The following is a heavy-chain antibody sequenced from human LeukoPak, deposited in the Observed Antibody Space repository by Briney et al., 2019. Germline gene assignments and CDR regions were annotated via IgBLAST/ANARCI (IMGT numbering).Heavy chain of an antibody. D-gene: IGHD6-13*01. J-gene: IGHJ4*02. CDR3: ATVYSSSWYEFDY. CDR1: GYSFTSYW. CDR2: IDPSDSYT. V-gene: IGHV5-10-1*01. Sequence: GESLRISCKGSGYSFTSYWISWVRQMTGKGLEWMGRIDPSDSYTNYSPSFQGHVTISADKSISTAYLQWSSLKASDTAMYYCATVYSSSWYEFDYWGQGTLVTVSS.